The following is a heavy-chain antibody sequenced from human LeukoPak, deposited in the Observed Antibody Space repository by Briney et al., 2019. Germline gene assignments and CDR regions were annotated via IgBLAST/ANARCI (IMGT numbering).Heavy chain of an antibody. J-gene: IGHJ6*03. V-gene: IGHV4-30-4*01. D-gene: IGHD6-13*01. CDR1: GGSISSGDYY. CDR3: ARHYSSSFYMDV. CDR2: IHDSGST. Sequence: SQTLSLTCTVSGGSISSGDYYWSWIRQPPGKGLEWIGYIHDSGSTYYNPSLKSRVAMSVDTSKNQFSLNLSSVTAADTAVYYCARHYSSSFYMDVWGKGTTVTVSS.